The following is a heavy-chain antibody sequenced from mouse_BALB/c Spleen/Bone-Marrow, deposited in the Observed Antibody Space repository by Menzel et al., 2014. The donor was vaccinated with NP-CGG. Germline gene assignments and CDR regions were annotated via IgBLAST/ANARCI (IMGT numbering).Heavy chain of an antibody. J-gene: IGHJ2*01. CDR3: ARDGYDDY. CDR1: GFTFTDYY. CDR2: IRNKANGYTT. D-gene: IGHD2-2*01. V-gene: IGHV7-3*02. Sequence: EVQLVESGGDLVQPGGSLRLSCATSGFTFTDYYMSWVRQPPGKALEWLGFIRNKANGYTTEYSASVKGRFTISRDNSQSILYLQMDTLRAEDSATYYCARDGYDDYWGQGTTLTVSS.